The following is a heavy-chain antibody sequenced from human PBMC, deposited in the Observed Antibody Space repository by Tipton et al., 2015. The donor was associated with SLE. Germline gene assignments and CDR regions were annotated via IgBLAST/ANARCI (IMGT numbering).Heavy chain of an antibody. D-gene: IGHD3-10*01. Sequence: GLVKPSETLSVTCTVSGGSISSHYWSWILQPPGKGLEWIGYIYYSGSTNYNPSLKSRVTISVDTSKNQFSLKLSSVSAADTAVYYCASAGGGVLDYFDYWGQGTLVTVSS. CDR1: GGSISSHY. CDR2: IYYSGST. V-gene: IGHV4-59*08. J-gene: IGHJ4*02. CDR3: ASAGGGVLDYFDY.